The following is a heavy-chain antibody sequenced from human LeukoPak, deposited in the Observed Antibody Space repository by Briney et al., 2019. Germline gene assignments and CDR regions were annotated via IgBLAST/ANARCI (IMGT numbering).Heavy chain of an antibody. D-gene: IGHD1-26*01. CDR3: ARERKWELLQDELDY. J-gene: IGHJ4*02. CDR1: GGSISSSSYY. CDR2: IYYSGST. V-gene: IGHV4-39*07. Sequence: PSETLSLTCTVSGGSISSSSYYWGWIRQPPGKGLEWIGSIYYSGSTYYNPSLKSRVTISVDTSKNQFSLKLSSVTAADTAVYYCARERKWELLQDELDYWGQGTLVTVSS.